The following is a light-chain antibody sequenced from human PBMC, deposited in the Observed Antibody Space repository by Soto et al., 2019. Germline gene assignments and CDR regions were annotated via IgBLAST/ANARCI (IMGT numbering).Light chain of an antibody. Sequence: QSVLTQSPSASASLGASVKLTCTLSSGHSSYAIAWHQQQPEKGPRYLMKLNSDGSHSKGDGIPDRFSGSSSGAERYLTISSLQSEDEADYYCQTWGTGTNKRRVVFGGGTKLTVL. CDR1: SGHSSYA. V-gene: IGLV4-69*01. CDR2: LNSDGSH. J-gene: IGLJ2*01. CDR3: QTWGTGTNKRRVV.